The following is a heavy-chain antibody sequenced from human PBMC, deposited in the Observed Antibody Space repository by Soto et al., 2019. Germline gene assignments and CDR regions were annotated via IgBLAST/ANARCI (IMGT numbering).Heavy chain of an antibody. Sequence: QVQLVESGGGVVQPGRSLRLSCAASGFTFSSYGMHWVRQAPGKGLEWVAVISYDGSNKYYADSVKGRFTISRDNSKNTLYLQMNSLRAEDTAVYYCAKDIGRASGWYLSDAFDIWGQGTMVTVSS. CDR3: AKDIGRASGWYLSDAFDI. CDR2: ISYDGSNK. V-gene: IGHV3-30*18. J-gene: IGHJ3*02. D-gene: IGHD6-19*01. CDR1: GFTFSSYG.